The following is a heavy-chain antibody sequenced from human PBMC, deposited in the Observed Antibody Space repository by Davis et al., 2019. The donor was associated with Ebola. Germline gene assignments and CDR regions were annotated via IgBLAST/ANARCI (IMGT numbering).Heavy chain of an antibody. CDR3: ARSRMVQGVIMDY. CDR1: GGSFSGYY. Sequence: SETLSLTCAVYGGSFSGYYWSWIRQPPGKGLEWIGEINHSGSTNYNPSLKSRVTISVDTSKNQFSLKLSSVTAADTAVYYCARSRMVQGVIMDYWGQGTLVTVSS. V-gene: IGHV4-34*01. J-gene: IGHJ4*02. D-gene: IGHD3-10*01. CDR2: INHSGST.